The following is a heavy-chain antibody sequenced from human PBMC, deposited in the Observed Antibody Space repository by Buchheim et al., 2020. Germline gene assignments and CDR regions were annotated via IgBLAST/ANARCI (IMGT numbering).Heavy chain of an antibody. V-gene: IGHV3-23*01. Sequence: EVQLLESGGGLVQPGGSLRLSCAASGFTFSSYAMSWVRQAPGKGLEWVSAISGSGGSTYSADSVKGRFTISRDNSKNTLYLQMNSLRAEDTAVYYCAKRPKFTDGYNLRYYYMDVWGKGTT. D-gene: IGHD5-24*01. CDR3: AKRPKFTDGYNLRYYYMDV. CDR2: ISGSGGST. CDR1: GFTFSSYA. J-gene: IGHJ6*03.